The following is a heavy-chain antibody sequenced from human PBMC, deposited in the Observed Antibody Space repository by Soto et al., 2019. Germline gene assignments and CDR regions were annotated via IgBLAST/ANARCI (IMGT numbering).Heavy chain of an antibody. V-gene: IGHV4-59*01. CDR2: IYDSGST. Sequence: SETLSLTCTVSGGSISSYYWSWIRQPPGKGLEWIGYIYDSGSTNYNPSLKSRVTISVDTSKNQFSLKLSSVTAADTAVYYCAREGPSDWFDPWGQGTLVTVSS. CDR3: AREGPSDWFDP. CDR1: GGSISSYY. J-gene: IGHJ5*02.